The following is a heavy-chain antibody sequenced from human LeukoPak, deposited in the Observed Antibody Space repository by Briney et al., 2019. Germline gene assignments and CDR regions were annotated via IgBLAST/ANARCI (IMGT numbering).Heavy chain of an antibody. D-gene: IGHD6-13*01. Sequence: GASVKVSYKASGGTFSSYAISWVRQAPGQGLEWMGGIIPIFGTANYAQKFQGRVTITADESTSTAYMELSSLRSEDTAVYYCASTPLIVIAAAGTYYYYYGMDVWGQGTTVTVSS. V-gene: IGHV1-69*01. CDR2: IIPIFGTA. J-gene: IGHJ6*02. CDR1: GGTFSSYA. CDR3: ASTPLIVIAAAGTYYYYYGMDV.